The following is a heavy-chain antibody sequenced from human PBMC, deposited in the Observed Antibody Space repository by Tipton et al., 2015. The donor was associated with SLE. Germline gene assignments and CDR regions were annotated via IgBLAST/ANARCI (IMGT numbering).Heavy chain of an antibody. J-gene: IGHJ4*02. Sequence: GLVKPSETLSLSCSVSGGSIRSDYYRWAWIRQPPGKGLEWIASISDSGKTYYNPSLQSRVTISLDTSKDQFSLRLSSVTAADTAVYYCARDEYRYDTTGYHLLGHFDFWGQGTLVTVSS. CDR2: ISDSGKT. CDR3: ARDEYRYDTTGYHLLGHFDF. D-gene: IGHD3-22*01. CDR1: GGSIRSDYYR. V-gene: IGHV4-39*07.